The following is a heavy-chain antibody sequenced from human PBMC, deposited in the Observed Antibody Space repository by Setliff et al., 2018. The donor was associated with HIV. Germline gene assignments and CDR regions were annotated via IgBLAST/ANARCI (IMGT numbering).Heavy chain of an antibody. CDR1: GFTFSNYA. D-gene: IGHD6-6*01. CDR2: ILSTGERT. CDR3: ASGRQLVGNIDY. J-gene: IGHJ4*02. V-gene: IGHV3-23*01. Sequence: PGGSLRLSCAASGFTFSNYAMSWVRQAPGEGLEWVSAILSTGERTFYADSVKGRFTISRDNSKNTVYLQMNRLRADDTALYYCASGRQLVGNIDYWGQGTLVTV.